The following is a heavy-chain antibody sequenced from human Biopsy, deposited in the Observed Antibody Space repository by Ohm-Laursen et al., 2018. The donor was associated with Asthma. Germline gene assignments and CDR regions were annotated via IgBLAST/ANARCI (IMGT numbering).Heavy chain of an antibody. D-gene: IGHD3-9*01. CDR1: GYTFISYA. J-gene: IGHJ3*02. CDR3: ARTYYDFLTGQVNDVFAI. CDR2: INAGNGNT. V-gene: IGHV1-3*01. Sequence: ASVKVSCKASGYTFISYAIHWVRQAPGQRLEWMGWINAGNGNTKYPQKFQGRVTITRDTSASTAYMDLSSLRSEDTAVYYCARTYYDFLTGQVNDVFAIWGQGTMVTVSS.